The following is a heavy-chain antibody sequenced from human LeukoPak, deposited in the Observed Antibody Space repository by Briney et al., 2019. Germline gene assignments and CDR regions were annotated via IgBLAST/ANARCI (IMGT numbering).Heavy chain of an antibody. CDR1: GGSISNKY. V-gene: IGHV4-59*01. Sequence: SETLSLTCTVSGGSISNKYWSWIRQPPGKGLEWIGYIYYSGSTNYNPSLKSRVTISVDTSKNQFSLKLSSVTAADTAVYYCARDLAGGWGQGTLVTVSS. CDR2: IYYSGST. CDR3: ARDLAGG. J-gene: IGHJ4*02.